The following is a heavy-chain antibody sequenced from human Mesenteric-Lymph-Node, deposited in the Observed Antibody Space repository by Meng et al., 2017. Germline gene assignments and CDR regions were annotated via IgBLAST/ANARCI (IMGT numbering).Heavy chain of an antibody. CDR2: ISSSSTYI. D-gene: IGHD1-26*01. J-gene: IGHJ5*01. CDR1: GCTFSSYW. V-gene: IGHV3-21*01. Sequence: EVQLVESGGGLVQPWGSLRLSCAASGCTFSSYWMHWVRQTPGKGLVWVSSISSSSTYIYSADSVKGRFTISRDNAKNSVYLQMNSLRAEDTAVYYCARGADGVDSWGQGTLVTVSS. CDR3: ARGADGVDS.